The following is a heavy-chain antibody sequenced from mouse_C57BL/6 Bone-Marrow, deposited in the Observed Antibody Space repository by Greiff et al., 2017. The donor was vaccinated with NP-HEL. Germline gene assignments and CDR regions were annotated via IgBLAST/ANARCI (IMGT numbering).Heavy chain of an antibody. Sequence: EVQLVESGAALVKRGASVKLACHADGYNIKDSTLHWVKQRTEQGLEWIGRIDPEDGETKYAPKFQGKATITADTSSNTAYLQLSSLTSEDTAVDYWALVYVASIYFDYWGQGTSRTVAS. CDR1: GYNIKDST. D-gene: IGHD2-10*02. V-gene: IGHV14-2*01. CDR3: ALVYVASIYFDY. J-gene: IGHJ2*02. CDR2: IDPEDGET.